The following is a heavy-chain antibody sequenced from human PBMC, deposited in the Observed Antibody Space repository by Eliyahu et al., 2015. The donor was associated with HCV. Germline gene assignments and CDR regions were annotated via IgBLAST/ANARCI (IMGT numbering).Heavy chain of an antibody. V-gene: IGHV3-23*01. D-gene: IGHD3-22*01. Sequence: EVQLLESGGGLVQPGGSLRLSCAASGFTFTXYAMXWVRQAPGKGLEWVSAISGSGGSTYYADSVKGRFTISRDNSMNTLYLQMNSLRAEDTAVYFCAKDLSFRYYYDSSGHPHDYWGQGTLVTVSS. CDR1: GFTFTXYA. CDR3: AKDLSFRYYYDSSGHPHDY. J-gene: IGHJ4*02. CDR2: ISGSGGST.